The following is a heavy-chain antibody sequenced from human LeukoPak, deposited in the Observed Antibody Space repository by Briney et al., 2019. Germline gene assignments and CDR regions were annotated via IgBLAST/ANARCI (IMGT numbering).Heavy chain of an antibody. V-gene: IGHV3-30*02. Sequence: GGSLRLSCAASGFTFSGYGMHWVRQAPGKGLEWVAFVRYDSSNKYYAGSVKGRFTSSRDNAKNSLYLQMNSLRPEDTAVYYCVRDGGYSYGPYDYWGQGSLVTVSS. D-gene: IGHD5-18*01. CDR1: GFTFSGYG. J-gene: IGHJ4*02. CDR2: VRYDSSNK. CDR3: VRDGGYSYGPYDY.